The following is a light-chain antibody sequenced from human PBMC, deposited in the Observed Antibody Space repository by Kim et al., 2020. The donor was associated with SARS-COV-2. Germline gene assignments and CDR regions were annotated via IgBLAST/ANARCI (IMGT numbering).Light chain of an antibody. V-gene: IGKV1-39*01. CDR1: QSISSY. J-gene: IGKJ2*01. CDR2: AAS. CDR3: QESYNTYT. Sequence: LSASVGDSVTITCRASQSISSYLDWYQHKPGKAPKLLIYAASSLQSGVPSRFSGSGSGTDFTLTISSLQPEDFATYYCQESYNTYTFGQGTKLEI.